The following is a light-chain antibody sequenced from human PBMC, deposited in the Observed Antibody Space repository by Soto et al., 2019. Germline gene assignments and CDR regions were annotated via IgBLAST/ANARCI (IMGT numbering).Light chain of an antibody. V-gene: IGKV3-15*01. CDR3: PQYNNWPLT. CDR2: GAS. CDR1: QSVSSN. J-gene: IGKJ4*01. Sequence: VISQSPSTVSVSPGERATLSCRASQSVSSNLAWYQQKPGQAPRLLIYGASTRATGIPARFSGSGYETEFTLTISSLQSEDFAVYYCPQYNNWPLTFCGGTKEDIK.